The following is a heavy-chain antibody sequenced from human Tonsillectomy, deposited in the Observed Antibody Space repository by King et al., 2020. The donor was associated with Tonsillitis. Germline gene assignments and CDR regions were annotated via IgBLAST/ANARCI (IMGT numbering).Heavy chain of an antibody. V-gene: IGHV1-2*02. CDR1: GYTFTGYY. CDR2: INPNSGGT. Sequence: QLVQSGAEVKKPGASVKVSCKASGYTFTGYYMHWVRQAPGQGLEWMGWINPNSGGTNYAQKFQGRVTMTRGTTIRTAYMELSRRRSDDTAVDYCARDVVPGYCSSTSCYNQDYWGQGTLVTVSS. D-gene: IGHD2-2*01. J-gene: IGHJ4*02. CDR3: ARDVVPGYCSSTSCYNQDY.